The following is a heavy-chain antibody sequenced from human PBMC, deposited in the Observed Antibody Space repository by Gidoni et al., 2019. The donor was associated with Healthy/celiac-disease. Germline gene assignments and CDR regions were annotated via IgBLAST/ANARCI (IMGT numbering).Heavy chain of an antibody. CDR3: ARDWVEGNFDI. CDR2: IYWNGGST. D-gene: IGHD1-1*01. Sequence: EVQLVESGGGVVRPGGSLILPCAPSGFTFDDYGMSWVRQARGKGLGWVYGIYWNGGSTGYADSVKGRFTISRDNAKNSLYLQMNSLRAEDTALYYWARDWVEGNFDIWGQGTMVTVSS. J-gene: IGHJ3*02. CDR1: GFTFDDYG. V-gene: IGHV3-20*04.